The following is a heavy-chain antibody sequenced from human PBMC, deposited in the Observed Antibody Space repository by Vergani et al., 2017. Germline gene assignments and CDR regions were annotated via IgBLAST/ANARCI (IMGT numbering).Heavy chain of an antibody. D-gene: IGHD6-13*01. V-gene: IGHV4-39*01. J-gene: IGHJ4*02. Sequence: QVQLQQWGAGLLKPSETLSLTCAVYGGSISSSSYYWGWIRQPPGKGLEWIGSIYHSGSTYYNPSLKSRVTISVDTSKNQFSLKLRAVTAADTAVYYCARHESKRGIPGGYFDYWGQGTLVTVSS. CDR2: IYHSGST. CDR3: ARHESKRGIPGGYFDY. CDR1: GGSISSSSYY.